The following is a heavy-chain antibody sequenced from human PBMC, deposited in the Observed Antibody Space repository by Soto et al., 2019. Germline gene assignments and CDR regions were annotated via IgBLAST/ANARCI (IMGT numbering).Heavy chain of an antibody. J-gene: IGHJ2*01. D-gene: IGHD3-16*01. CDR3: ARDGGRRGGGYFDL. CDR1: GFTFSSYS. Sequence: EVQLVESGGGLVKPGGSLRLSCAASGFTFSSYSMNWVRQAPGKGLEWVSSISSSSSNIYYADAVKGRFTMSRDNAKNLGYLQRNSRRAEDTAVYYCARDGGRRGGGYFDLWGRGTLVTVSS. CDR2: ISSSSSNI. V-gene: IGHV3-21*06.